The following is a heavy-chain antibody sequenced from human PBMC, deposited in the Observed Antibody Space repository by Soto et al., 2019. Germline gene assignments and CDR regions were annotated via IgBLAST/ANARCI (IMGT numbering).Heavy chain of an antibody. D-gene: IGHD5-12*01. V-gene: IGHV3-30*03. CDR2: ISYDGSNK. J-gene: IGHJ6*02. Sequence: GGSLRLSCAASGFTFSSYGMPWVRQAPGKGLEWVAFISYDGSNKYYADSVKGRFTISRDNSKNTLYLQMNSLRAEDTAVYYCARDYYRFNSGYGFSMDVWGQGTTVTVSS. CDR3: ARDYYRFNSGYGFSMDV. CDR1: GFTFSSYG.